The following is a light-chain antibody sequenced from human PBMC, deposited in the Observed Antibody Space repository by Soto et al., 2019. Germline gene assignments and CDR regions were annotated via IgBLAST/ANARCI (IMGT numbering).Light chain of an antibody. Sequence: QSALTQPASVSGSPGQSITISCTGTSSEVDGYNYVSWYQHHPGKAPKLMIFDVSNRPSGVSNRFSGSKSGNTASLTIFGLQPEDEADYYCSSYTTSNTRQIVFGTGT. V-gene: IGLV2-14*03. J-gene: IGLJ1*01. CDR1: SSEVDGYNY. CDR2: DVS. CDR3: SSYTTSNTRQIV.